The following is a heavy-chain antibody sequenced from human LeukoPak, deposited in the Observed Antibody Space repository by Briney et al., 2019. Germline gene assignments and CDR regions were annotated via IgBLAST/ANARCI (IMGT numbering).Heavy chain of an antibody. CDR1: GYTFTSYY. CDR3: APPYSSFITN. D-gene: IGHD6-6*01. J-gene: IGHJ4*02. CDR2: INLSGDRT. Sequence: ASVKVSCKASGYTFTSYYIHWVRQAPGQGLEWMGTINLSGDRTSYAQKFQGRVTMTRDTSTSTVYMELNSLRAEDTAVYYCAPPYSSFITNWGQGTLVTVSS. V-gene: IGHV1-46*01.